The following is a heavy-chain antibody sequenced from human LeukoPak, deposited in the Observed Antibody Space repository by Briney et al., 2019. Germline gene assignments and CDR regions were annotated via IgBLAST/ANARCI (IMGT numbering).Heavy chain of an antibody. Sequence: ASVKVSCKASGHTFTSYGISWVRQAPGQGREWRGWISAYNGNTNYAQKLQGRVTMTTDTSTSTAYMELRSLRSDDTAVYYCARDLGYSSSRGDFDYWGQGTLVTVSS. CDR3: ARDLGYSSSRGDFDY. CDR2: ISAYNGNT. CDR1: GHTFTSYG. J-gene: IGHJ4*02. D-gene: IGHD6-13*01. V-gene: IGHV1-18*04.